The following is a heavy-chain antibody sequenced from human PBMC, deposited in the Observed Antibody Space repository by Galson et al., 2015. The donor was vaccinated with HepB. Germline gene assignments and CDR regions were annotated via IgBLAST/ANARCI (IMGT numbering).Heavy chain of an antibody. D-gene: IGHD2-15*01. Sequence: PALVKPTQTLTLTCTVSGFSLSNARMGVSWIRQPPGKALEWLAHIFSNDEKSYSTSLKSRLTISKDTSKSQVVLTMTNMDPVDTATYYCARINTVGGGLDFDYWGQGTLVTVSS. J-gene: IGHJ4*02. V-gene: IGHV2-26*01. CDR2: IFSNDEK. CDR3: ARINTVGGGLDFDY. CDR1: GFSLSNARMG.